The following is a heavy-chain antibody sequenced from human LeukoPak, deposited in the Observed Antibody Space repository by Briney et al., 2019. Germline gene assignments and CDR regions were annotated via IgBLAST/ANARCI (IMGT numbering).Heavy chain of an antibody. Sequence: EAAETLSLSCTASGVSISSSSYYWGWIRQPPGKGLEWIGSIYYSGSNYYNPSLKSRVTISVDTSKNQFSLKLSSVTAAATAVYYCARDAIAASNFDYWGQGTLVTVSS. V-gene: IGHV4-39*07. J-gene: IGHJ4*02. CDR2: IYYSGSN. CDR3: ARDAIAASNFDY. D-gene: IGHD6-6*01. CDR1: GVSISSSSYY.